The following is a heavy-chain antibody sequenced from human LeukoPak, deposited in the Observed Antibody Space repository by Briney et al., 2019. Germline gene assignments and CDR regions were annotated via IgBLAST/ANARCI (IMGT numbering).Heavy chain of an antibody. J-gene: IGHJ4*02. Sequence: GGSLRLSCAASGFNFSIYSMNWVRQAPGKGLEWVANIKQDGSEKYYVDSVKGRFTISRDNAKNSLYLQMNSLRAEDTAVYYCASEVRGVTDFDYWGQGTLVTVSS. CDR1: GFNFSIYS. CDR3: ASEVRGVTDFDY. D-gene: IGHD3-10*01. CDR2: IKQDGSEK. V-gene: IGHV3-7*01.